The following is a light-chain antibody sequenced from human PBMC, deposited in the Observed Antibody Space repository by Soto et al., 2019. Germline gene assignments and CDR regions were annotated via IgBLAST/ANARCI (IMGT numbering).Light chain of an antibody. J-gene: IGLJ2*01. CDR2: EVS. Sequence: QSALTQPASVSGSPGQSITISCTGTSSDVGGYNYVSWYQQHPGKAPKLIISEVSNRPSGISHRFSGSKSGNTASLTISGLQADDEADYYCSAYTSTNTVVFGGGTKLTVL. CDR3: SAYTSTNTVV. CDR1: SSDVGGYNY. V-gene: IGLV2-14*01.